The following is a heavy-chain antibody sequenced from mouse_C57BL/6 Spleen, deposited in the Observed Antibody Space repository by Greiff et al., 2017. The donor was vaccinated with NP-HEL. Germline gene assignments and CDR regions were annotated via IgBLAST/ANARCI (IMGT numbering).Heavy chain of an antibody. V-gene: IGHV1-18*01. CDR3: ARWHYSNHYSYYAMDY. D-gene: IGHD2-5*01. Sequence: EVQLQQSGPELVKPGASVKIPCKASGYTFTDYNMDWVKQSHGKSLEWIGDINPNNGGTIYNQKFKGKATLTVDKSSSTAYMELRSLTSEDTAVYYCARWHYSNHYSYYAMDYWGQGTSVTVSS. J-gene: IGHJ4*01. CDR2: INPNNGGT. CDR1: GYTFTDYN.